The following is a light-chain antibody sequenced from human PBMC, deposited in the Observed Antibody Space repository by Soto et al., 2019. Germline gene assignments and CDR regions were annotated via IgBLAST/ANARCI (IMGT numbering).Light chain of an antibody. J-gene: IGKJ5*01. V-gene: IGKV3-15*01. CDR3: QQYNNWPIT. Sequence: EIVLTQSPANLSLSPGERATLSCRASQSVSSYLAWYQQKPGQAPRLLIYGASTRATGIPARFSGSGSGTEFTLTISSLQSEDFEIYYCQQYNNWPITFGQGTRLEIK. CDR1: QSVSSY. CDR2: GAS.